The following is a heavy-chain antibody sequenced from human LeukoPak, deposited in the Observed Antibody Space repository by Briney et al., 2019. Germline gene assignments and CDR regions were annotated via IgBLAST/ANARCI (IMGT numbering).Heavy chain of an antibody. CDR1: GGTFSSYA. D-gene: IGHD1-26*01. V-gene: IGHV1-69*13. CDR2: INPIFGTA. CDR3: ARESRSGSYFYY. Sequence: ASVKVSCKASGGTFSSYAISWVRQAPGQGLEWMGGINPIFGTANYAQKFQGRVTITADESTSTAYMELSSLRSEDTAVYYCARESRSGSYFYYWGQGTLVTVSS. J-gene: IGHJ4*02.